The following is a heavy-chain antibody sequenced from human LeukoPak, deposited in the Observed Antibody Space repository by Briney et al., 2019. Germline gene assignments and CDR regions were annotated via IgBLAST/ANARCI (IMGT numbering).Heavy chain of an antibody. V-gene: IGHV3-23*01. CDR3: AKEIDYDSSGYYSNFDY. D-gene: IGHD3-22*01. CDR1: GFTFSSYW. J-gene: IGHJ4*02. CDR2: ISGSGDTT. Sequence: GGSLRLSCAASGFTFSSYWMTWVRQAPGKGLEWVSIISGSGDTTYYADSVKGRFTISRDNSKNTLYLQMNSLRVDDTAVYYCAKEIDYDSSGYYSNFDYWGQGTLVTVSS.